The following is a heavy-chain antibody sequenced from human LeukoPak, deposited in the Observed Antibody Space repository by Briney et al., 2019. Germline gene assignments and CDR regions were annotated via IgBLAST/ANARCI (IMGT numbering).Heavy chain of an antibody. CDR1: GYTFTSYG. V-gene: IGHV1-18*01. CDR2: ISAYNGNT. D-gene: IGHD3-22*01. CDR3: ARDVLRDSSGYYYVLFDY. J-gene: IGHJ4*02. Sequence: ASVKVSCKASGYTFTSYGISWVRQAPGQGLEWMGWISAYNGNTNYAQKLQGRVTITTDTSTSTAYMELRSLRSDDTAVYYCARDVLRDSSGYYYVLFDYWGQGTLVTVSS.